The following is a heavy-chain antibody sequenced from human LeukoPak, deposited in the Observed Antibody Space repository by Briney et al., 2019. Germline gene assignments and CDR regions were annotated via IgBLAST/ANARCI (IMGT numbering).Heavy chain of an antibody. CDR3: ASRNYYLDH. D-gene: IGHD3-10*01. J-gene: IGHJ4*02. CDR2: ITDSGKP. V-gene: IGHV3-23*01. Sequence: QPGRSLRLSCTASGFTFGDFAMNWVRQAPGKGLEWVSGITDSGKPCYADSVKGRFTISRDNSKSTLYLQINSLRAEDTAVYYCASRNYYLDHWGQGALVTVSS. CDR1: GFTFGDFA.